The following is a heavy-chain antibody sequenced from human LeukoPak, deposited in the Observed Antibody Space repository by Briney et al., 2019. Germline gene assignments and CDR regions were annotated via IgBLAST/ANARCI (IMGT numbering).Heavy chain of an antibody. CDR2: INSDGSST. CDR3: ARAAGGLYYDSSGYFGY. CDR1: GFTFSSYW. D-gene: IGHD3-22*01. V-gene: IGHV3-74*01. Sequence: PGGSLRLSXAASGFTFSSYWMHWVRQAPGKGLVWVSRINSDGSSTSYADSVKGRFTISRDNAKNTLYLQMNSLRAEDTAVYYCARAAGGLYYDSSGYFGYWGQRTLVTVSS. J-gene: IGHJ4*02.